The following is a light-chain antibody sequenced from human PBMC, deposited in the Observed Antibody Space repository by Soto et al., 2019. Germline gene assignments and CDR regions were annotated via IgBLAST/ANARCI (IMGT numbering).Light chain of an antibody. V-gene: IGLV2-14*03. Sequence: QSALTQPASVSGSPGQSITISCTATSSDVGGFGYVSWYQQHPGKAPKLLIHDVSRRPSGVSDRFSGSKSGYTASLTISGLQAEDEGDYYCSSHTTSDTRVFGTGTKLTVL. J-gene: IGLJ1*01. CDR3: SSHTTSDTRV. CDR1: SSDVGGFGY. CDR2: DVS.